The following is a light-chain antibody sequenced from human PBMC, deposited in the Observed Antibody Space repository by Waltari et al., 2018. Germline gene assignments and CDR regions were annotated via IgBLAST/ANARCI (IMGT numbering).Light chain of an antibody. CDR1: SSDVGGYNH. V-gene: IGLV2-14*03. Sequence: QSALTQPASVSGSPGQSITISCTGTSSDVGGYNHVSWYQQHPGKAPKLIIYDVSSRPSGGSNRFFGSKSGNTASLTISGLQAEDEAVYFCSSYSTSITPYVFGTGTKVTVL. CDR3: SSYSTSITPYV. CDR2: DVS. J-gene: IGLJ1*01.